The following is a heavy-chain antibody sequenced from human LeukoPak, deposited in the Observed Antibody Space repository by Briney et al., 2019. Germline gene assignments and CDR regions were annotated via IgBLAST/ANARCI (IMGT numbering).Heavy chain of an antibody. CDR2: ISWNSGSI. Sequence: PGGSLRLSCAASGFTFDDYAMHWVRQAPGKGLEWVSGISWNSGSIGYADSVKGRFTISRDNVKNSLYLQMNSLRAEDTALYYCAKEVVSEQQLVRAFDIWGQGTMVTVSS. V-gene: IGHV3-9*01. CDR1: GFTFDDYA. CDR3: AKEVVSEQQLVRAFDI. D-gene: IGHD6-13*01. J-gene: IGHJ3*02.